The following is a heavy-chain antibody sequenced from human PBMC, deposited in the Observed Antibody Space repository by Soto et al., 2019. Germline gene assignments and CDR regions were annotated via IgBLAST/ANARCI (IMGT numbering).Heavy chain of an antibody. CDR3: ARRGSGSYYDY. J-gene: IGHJ4*02. D-gene: IGHD1-26*01. CDR2: ISGSGGST. CDR1: GFTFSSYA. Sequence: EVQLLESGGGLVQPGGSLRLSCAASGFTFSSYAMRWFRQAPGKGLEWVSAISGSGGSTYYADSVKGRFTISRDNSKNTLYLQMNSLSAEDTAVYYCARRGSGSYYDYWGQGTRVTVSS. V-gene: IGHV3-23*01.